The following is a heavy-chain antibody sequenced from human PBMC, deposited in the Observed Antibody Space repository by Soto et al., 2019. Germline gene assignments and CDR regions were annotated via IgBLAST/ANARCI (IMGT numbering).Heavy chain of an antibody. D-gene: IGHD3-3*01. CDR2: ISYDGSNK. V-gene: IGHV3-30*18. CDR3: AKAMERFRGGHYYYYYGMDV. CDR1: GFTLSSYG. Sequence: PGGSLRLSCAASGFTLSSYGMHWVRQAPGKGLEWVAVISYDGSNKYYADSVKGRFTISRDNSKNTLYLQMNSLRAEDTAVYYCAKAMERFRGGHYYYYYGMDVWGQGTTVTVSS. J-gene: IGHJ6*02.